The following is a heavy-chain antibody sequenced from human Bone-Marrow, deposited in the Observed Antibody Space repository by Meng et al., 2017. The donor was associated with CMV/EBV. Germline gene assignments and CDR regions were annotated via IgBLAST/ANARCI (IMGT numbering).Heavy chain of an antibody. J-gene: IGHJ4*02. Sequence: GESLKISCAASGFTFSSYAMSWVRQTPGKGLEWVSVISGSGDMTYYADSVKGRFTISRDNSKNTLYVQVDSLRAEDTAVYYCARDSGRFCSGGSCYITDWGQGTLVTVS. D-gene: IGHD2-15*01. V-gene: IGHV3-23*01. CDR3: ARDSGRFCSGGSCYITD. CDR2: ISGSGDMT. CDR1: GFTFSSYA.